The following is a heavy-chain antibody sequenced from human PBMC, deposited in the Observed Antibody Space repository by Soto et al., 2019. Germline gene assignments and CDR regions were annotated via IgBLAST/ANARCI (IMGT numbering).Heavy chain of an antibody. J-gene: IGHJ6*02. CDR2: LKPSSGEA. Sequence: QVQLVQSGAEVKKPGASVKVSCKASGYNFKSFDINWVRQASGQGLEWMGWLKPSSGEAGYAEKFQGRLTMTRYTSTKTVSMELRRLTSEDTAVYYCVRDKWSSNFDYFGMDVWGHGTTVIVS. V-gene: IGHV1-8*02. D-gene: IGHD3-3*01. CDR1: GYNFKSFD. CDR3: VRDKWSSNFDYFGMDV.